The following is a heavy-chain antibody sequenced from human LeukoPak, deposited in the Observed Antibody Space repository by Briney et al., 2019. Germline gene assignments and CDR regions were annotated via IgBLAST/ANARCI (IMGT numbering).Heavy chain of an antibody. CDR1: GFTFSSYA. CDR3: AKRNSSSSHFDY. CDR2: ISGSGGST. J-gene: IGHJ4*02. D-gene: IGHD6-6*01. V-gene: IGHV3-23*01. Sequence: PGGSLRLSCAASGFTFSSYAMSWVRQAPGKGLEWVSAISGSGGSTYYADSVKGRFTISRDNSKNTLYPQMNSLRAEDTAVYYCAKRNSSSSHFDYWGQGTLVTVSS.